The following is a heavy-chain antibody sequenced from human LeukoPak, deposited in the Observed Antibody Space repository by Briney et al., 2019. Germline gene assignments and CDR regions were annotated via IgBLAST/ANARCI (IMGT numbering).Heavy chain of an antibody. Sequence: TSETLSLTCTVSGGSISSSHYYWGWIRQSPGKGLEWIGSIYYSGTTYYNPSLESRVTISDDTSKNRFSLMLTSLTAADTAVYYCARVDYSNYFDYWGQGTLVTVSS. CDR2: IYYSGTT. D-gene: IGHD4-11*01. J-gene: IGHJ4*02. CDR3: ARVDYSNYFDY. V-gene: IGHV4-39*01. CDR1: GGSISSSHYY.